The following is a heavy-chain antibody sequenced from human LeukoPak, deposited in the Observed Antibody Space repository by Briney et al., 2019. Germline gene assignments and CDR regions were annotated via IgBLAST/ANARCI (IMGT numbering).Heavy chain of an antibody. CDR3: AREPTTGTTTYP. CDR1: GGTFSSYA. D-gene: IGHD1-1*01. Sequence: SVKVSCKASGGTFSSYAISWVRQAPGQGLEWMGGIIPIFGTANYAQKFQGRVTITADESTSTAYMELSSLRSEDTAVYYCAREPTTGTTTYPWGQGTLVTVSS. V-gene: IGHV1-69*01. CDR2: IIPIFGTA. J-gene: IGHJ5*02.